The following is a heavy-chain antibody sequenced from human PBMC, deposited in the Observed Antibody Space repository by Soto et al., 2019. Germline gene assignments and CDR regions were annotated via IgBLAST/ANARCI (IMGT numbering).Heavy chain of an antibody. J-gene: IGHJ4*02. CDR1: GFTFSNYA. CDR3: AKVPVGSGWTSDS. V-gene: IGHV3-23*01. D-gene: IGHD6-19*01. Sequence: EVQLLESGGALVQPGGSLRLSCAGSGFTFSNYAMTWVRQAPGKGLEWVSAISSSGGSTYYADSVKGRFTISRDNSKNTLYLQMNGLRAEDTAVYYCAKVPVGSGWTSDSRGQGTVVTVSS. CDR2: ISSSGGST.